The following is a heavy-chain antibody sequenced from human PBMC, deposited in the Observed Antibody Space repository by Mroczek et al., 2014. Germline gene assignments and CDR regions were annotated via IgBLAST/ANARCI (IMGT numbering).Heavy chain of an antibody. J-gene: IGHJ4*02. V-gene: IGHV4-31*03. CDR3: ARVGGVVIGSFGKFDY. D-gene: IGHD3-3*01. CDR2: IYYSGST. Sequence: VQLVEVWPTDWCKTFYQTLSLTCTVSGGVHQQWWLRTGGWSLPAPTGRAWSGLGTIYYSGSTYYNPSLKSRVTISVDTSKNQFSLKLSSVTAADTAVYYCARVGGVVIGSFGKFDYWGQGTLVTVSS. CDR1: GGVHQQWWLRT.